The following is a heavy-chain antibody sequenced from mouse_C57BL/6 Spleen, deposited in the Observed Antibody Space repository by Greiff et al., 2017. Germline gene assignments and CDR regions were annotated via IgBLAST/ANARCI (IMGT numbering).Heavy chain of an antibody. Sequence: EVQLVESGGGLVKPGGSLKLSCAASGFTFSSYAMSWVRQTPEKRLEWVATISDGGSYTYYPDNVKGRFTISRDNAKNNLYLQMSHLKSEDTAMYYCARDYYGSSYHYFDYWGQGTTLTVSS. V-gene: IGHV5-4*01. J-gene: IGHJ2*01. CDR3: ARDYYGSSYHYFDY. D-gene: IGHD1-1*01. CDR1: GFTFSSYA. CDR2: ISDGGSYT.